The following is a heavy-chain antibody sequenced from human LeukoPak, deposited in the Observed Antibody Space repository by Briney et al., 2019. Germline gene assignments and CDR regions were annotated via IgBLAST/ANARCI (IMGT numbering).Heavy chain of an antibody. CDR3: VDLPGY. J-gene: IGHJ4*02. V-gene: IGHV4-59*08. CDR2: MYHSGST. D-gene: IGHD5/OR15-5a*01. CDR1: GGSISSYY. Sequence: PSETLSLTCTVSGGSISSYYWSWIRQPPGKGLEWIGSMYHSGSTYKNPSLTSRVTISVDTSKNQFSLRLSSVTAADTAVYYCVDLPGYWGQGTLVTVSS.